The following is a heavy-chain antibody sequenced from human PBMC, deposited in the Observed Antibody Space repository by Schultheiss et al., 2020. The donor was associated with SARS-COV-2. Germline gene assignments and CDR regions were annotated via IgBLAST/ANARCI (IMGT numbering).Heavy chain of an antibody. CDR3: ARGNRLDYYYYGMDV. J-gene: IGHJ6*02. Sequence: GGSLRLSCAASGFTFSSYEMNWVRQAPGKGLEWVSYISSSGSTIYYADSVKGRFTISRDNAKNSLYLQMNSLRAEDTAVYYCARGNRLDYYYYGMDVWGQGTTVTVSS. V-gene: IGHV3-48*03. D-gene: IGHD6-19*01. CDR2: ISSSGSTI. CDR1: GFTFSSYE.